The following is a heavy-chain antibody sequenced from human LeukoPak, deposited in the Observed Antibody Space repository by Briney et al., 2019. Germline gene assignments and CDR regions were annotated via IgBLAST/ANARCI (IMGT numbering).Heavy chain of an antibody. D-gene: IGHD3-22*01. CDR1: GFTFSHFW. Sequence: GGSLRLSCAASGFTFSHFWMSWVRQAPGKGLEWVAYIKKTGSETYYADSVKGRFTISRDNSKNTLYLQMNSLRAEDTAVYYCAREEYYYDSSGYYYYYGMDVWGQGTTVTVSS. V-gene: IGHV3-7*01. CDR3: AREEYYYDSSGYYYYYGMDV. J-gene: IGHJ6*02. CDR2: IKKTGSET.